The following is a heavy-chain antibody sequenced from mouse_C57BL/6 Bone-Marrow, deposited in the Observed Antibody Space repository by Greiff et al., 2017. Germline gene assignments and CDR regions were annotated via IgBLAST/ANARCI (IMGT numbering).Heavy chain of an antibody. CDR2: IDPENGDT. CDR3: TTRSTPLSGFAY. J-gene: IGHJ3*01. V-gene: IGHV14-4*01. Sequence: EVKLMESGAELVRPGASVKLSCTASGFNIKDDYMHWVKQRPEQGLEWIGWIDPENGDTEYASKFQGKATITADTSSNTAYLQLSSLTSEDTAVYYCTTRSTPLSGFAYWGQGTLVTVSA. D-gene: IGHD2-1*01. CDR1: GFNIKDDY.